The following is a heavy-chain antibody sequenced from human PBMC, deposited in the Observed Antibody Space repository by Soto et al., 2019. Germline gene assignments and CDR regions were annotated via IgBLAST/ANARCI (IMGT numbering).Heavy chain of an antibody. D-gene: IGHD3-16*01. CDR1: GFMFTSYS. V-gene: IGHV3-7*03. CDR3: ARREDDYGSNDYNFDY. CDR2: IDQHGSEK. J-gene: IGHJ4*01. Sequence: GGSLRLSCAASGFMFTSYSMSWVRQAPGKGLEWVTNIDQHGSEKKYVDSVKGRFTISRDNAKNSVSLQMNSLREEDTAVYYCARREDDYGSNDYNFDYFAHRTLVTVSS.